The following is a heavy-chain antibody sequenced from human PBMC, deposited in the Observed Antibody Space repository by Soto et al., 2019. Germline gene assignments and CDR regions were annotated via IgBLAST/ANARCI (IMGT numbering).Heavy chain of an antibody. J-gene: IGHJ4*02. CDR2: ISGSGTTT. V-gene: IGHV3-11*01. D-gene: IGHD3-10*01. CDR1: GFSFSAQY. Sequence: GGSLRLSCAASGFSFSAQYMTWIRQAPGKGLEWVSYISGSGTTTHYTDSVKGRFTVSRDNAKNSVYLQMNSLRAEDTAVYYCASASYYYASDYWGQGTLVTVSS. CDR3: ASASYYYASDY.